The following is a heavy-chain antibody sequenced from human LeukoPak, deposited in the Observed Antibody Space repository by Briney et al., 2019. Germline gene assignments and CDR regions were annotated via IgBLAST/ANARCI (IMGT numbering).Heavy chain of an antibody. J-gene: IGHJ4*02. Sequence: GASVTVSCTVSGYTLTELSMHWVRQAPGKGLEWMGGFDPGDGETIYAQKFQGRVTMTEDTSTDTAYMELSSLRSEDTAVYYCATDLRYYDSSGYYSFDYWGQGTLVTVSS. CDR1: GYTLTELS. CDR2: FDPGDGET. D-gene: IGHD3-22*01. V-gene: IGHV1-24*01. CDR3: ATDLRYYDSSGYYSFDY.